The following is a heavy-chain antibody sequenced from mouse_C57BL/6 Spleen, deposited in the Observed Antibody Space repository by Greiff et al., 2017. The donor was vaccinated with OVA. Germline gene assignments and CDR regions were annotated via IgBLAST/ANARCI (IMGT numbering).Heavy chain of an antibody. V-gene: IGHV1-19*01. D-gene: IGHD1-1*01. CDR3: ARGGTTVVGRRYYFYY. Sequence: VHVKQSGPVLVKPGASVKMSCKASGYTFTDYYMNWVKQSHGKSLEWIGVINPYNGGTSYNQKFKGKATLTVDKSSSTAYMELNSLTSEDSAVYYCARGGTTVVGRRYYFYYWGQGTTLTVSS. CDR2: INPYNGGT. CDR1: GYTFTDYY. J-gene: IGHJ2*01.